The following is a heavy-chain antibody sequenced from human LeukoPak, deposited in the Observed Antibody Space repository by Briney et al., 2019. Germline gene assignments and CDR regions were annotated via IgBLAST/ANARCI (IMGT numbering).Heavy chain of an antibody. V-gene: IGHV4-34*01. CDR3: TTYRGRDYYWGLDY. D-gene: IGHD3-22*01. CDR2: ISHRGST. Sequence: SETLSLTCGVHGGPFSAYYWSWIRQPPGKGLEWIGEISHRGSTNYNPSLKSRVTISLDTSKNQFSLKLSSVTAADTAVYYCTTYRGRDYYWGLDYWDQGTLVTVSS. CDR1: GGPFSAYY. J-gene: IGHJ4*02.